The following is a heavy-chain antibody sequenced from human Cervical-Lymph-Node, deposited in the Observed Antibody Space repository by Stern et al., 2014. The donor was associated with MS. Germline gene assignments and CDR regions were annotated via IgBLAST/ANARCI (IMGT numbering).Heavy chain of an antibody. CDR1: GGSIASSSYY. CDR3: AREDYDGSGHPYYYGLDV. Sequence: QMQLQESGPGLVKPSQTLSLTCTVSGGSIASSSYYWSWIRQPAGKGLEWIGSIFTGGIPNHTPSLQSRITLSVDTSKTQFPLRLSSVTAADTAVYYCAREDYDGSGHPYYYGLDVWGQGTTVTVSS. J-gene: IGHJ6*02. CDR2: IFTGGIP. D-gene: IGHD3-22*01. V-gene: IGHV4-61*02.